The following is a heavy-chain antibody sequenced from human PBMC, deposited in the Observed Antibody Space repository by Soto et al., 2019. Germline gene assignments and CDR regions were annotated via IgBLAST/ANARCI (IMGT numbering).Heavy chain of an antibody. V-gene: IGHV4-59*08. CDR1: GGSMSRYY. Sequence: QLQLHDLGPGLVKPSDTLSLTCTVSGGSMSRYYWSWIRQPPGKGLECIGYIYYTGSTNYNPSLKSRVTISVDTSKNQISLNLTSVSAADTAVYYCARNATRSYDHWGQGTLVTVSS. CDR2: IYYTGST. CDR3: ARNATRSYDH. J-gene: IGHJ4*02.